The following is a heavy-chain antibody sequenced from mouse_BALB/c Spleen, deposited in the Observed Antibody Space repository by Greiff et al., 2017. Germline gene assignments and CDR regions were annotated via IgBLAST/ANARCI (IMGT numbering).Heavy chain of an antibody. J-gene: IGHJ3*01. CDR3: ARQGYGNAWFAY. CDR1: GFTFTDYY. Sequence: EVQGVESGGGLVQPGGSLRLSCATSGFTFTDYYMSWVRQPPGKALEWLGFIRNKANGYTTEYSASVKGRFTISRDNSQSILYLQMNTLRAEDSATYYCARQGYGNAWFAYWGQGTLVTVSA. V-gene: IGHV7-3*02. D-gene: IGHD2-10*02. CDR2: IRNKANGYTT.